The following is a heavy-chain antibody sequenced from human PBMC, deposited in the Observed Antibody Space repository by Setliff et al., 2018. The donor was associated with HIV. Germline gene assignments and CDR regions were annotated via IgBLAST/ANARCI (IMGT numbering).Heavy chain of an antibody. CDR1: GYTFTSYY. V-gene: IGHV1-46*01. J-gene: IGHJ6*03. CDR3: ARDQSNPILYYYMDV. D-gene: IGHD3-3*02. Sequence: ASVKVSCKASGYTFTSYYMHWVRQAPGQGLEWMGIINPSGGSTSYAQKFQGRVTMTRDTSTSTVYMELSSLRSEDTAVYYCARDQSNPILYYYMDVWAKGPRSPSP. CDR2: INPSGGST.